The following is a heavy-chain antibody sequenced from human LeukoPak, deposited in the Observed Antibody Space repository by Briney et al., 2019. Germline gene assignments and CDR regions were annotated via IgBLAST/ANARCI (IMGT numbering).Heavy chain of an antibody. CDR3: ATRSSGYSLLFDY. J-gene: IGHJ4*02. D-gene: IGHD3-22*01. V-gene: IGHV4-59*01. CDR1: GDSISNYY. CDR2: IYYSGST. Sequence: SETLSLTCSVSGDSISNYYWGWIRQPPGKGLEYIGYIYYSGSTIYNPSLKSRVIISLDTSKNQFSLKLNSVTAADTAVYYCATRSSGYSLLFDYWGQGTLVTVSS.